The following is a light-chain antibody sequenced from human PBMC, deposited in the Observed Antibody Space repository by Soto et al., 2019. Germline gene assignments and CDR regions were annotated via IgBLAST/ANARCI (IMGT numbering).Light chain of an antibody. CDR3: QHYASSPT. V-gene: IGKV3-20*01. CDR1: QSVSSSY. Sequence: EIVLTQSPGTLSLSPGERATLSCRASQSVSSSYLAWYQQKPCQAPSLLIYGASSRATGIPDRFSGSVSGTEFCLPISRVEPEFCAVYYCQHYASSPTFGGGTKVEI. CDR2: GAS. J-gene: IGKJ4*01.